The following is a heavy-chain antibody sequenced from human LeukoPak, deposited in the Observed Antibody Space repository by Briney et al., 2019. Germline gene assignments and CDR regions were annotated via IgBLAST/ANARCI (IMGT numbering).Heavy chain of an antibody. CDR3: ARDPDWNHVVDY. D-gene: IGHD1-1*01. CDR1: GYTFTGYY. CDR2: INPNSGGT. Sequence: GASVKVSCKASGYTFTGYYMHWVRQAPGQGLEWMGRINPNSGGTNYAQKFQGRVTMTRDTSISTAYMELSRLRSDDTAVYYCARDPDWNHVVDYWGQGTLVTVSS. J-gene: IGHJ4*02. V-gene: IGHV1-2*06.